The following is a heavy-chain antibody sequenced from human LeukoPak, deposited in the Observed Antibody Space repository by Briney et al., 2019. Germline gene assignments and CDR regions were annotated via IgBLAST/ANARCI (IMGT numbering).Heavy chain of an antibody. D-gene: IGHD3-22*01. Sequence: GASVKVSCKASGYTFTSYYMHWVGQAPGQGLEWMGIINPSGGSTSYAQKFQGRVTMTRDTSTSTVYMELSSLRSEDTAVYYCARDGYYDSSGYSNDAFDIWGQGTMVTVSS. J-gene: IGHJ3*02. V-gene: IGHV1-46*01. CDR1: GYTFTSYY. CDR2: INPSGGST. CDR3: ARDGYYDSSGYSNDAFDI.